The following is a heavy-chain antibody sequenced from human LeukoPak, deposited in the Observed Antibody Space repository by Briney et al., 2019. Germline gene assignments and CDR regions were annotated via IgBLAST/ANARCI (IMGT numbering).Heavy chain of an antibody. V-gene: IGHV3-15*01. Sequence: GGSLRLSCAASGFTLNNARVTWVRQAPGKGLEWVGRIKSKTDGGTTDYAAPVKGRFTISRDDSKNTLFLQMNSLETEDTAMYYCTTLEAWGQGTLVTVSS. CDR2: IKSKTDGGTT. CDR3: TTLEA. D-gene: IGHD3-3*01. CDR1: GFTLNNAR. J-gene: IGHJ4*02.